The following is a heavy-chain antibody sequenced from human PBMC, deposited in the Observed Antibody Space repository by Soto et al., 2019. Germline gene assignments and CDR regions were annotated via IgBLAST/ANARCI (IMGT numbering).Heavy chain of an antibody. D-gene: IGHD6-19*01. Sequence: QVQLVQSGAEVKKPGASVKVSCKASGYPFTSYYMNWVRQAPGQGLEWMGIINPSGGTTSSAQKFQGRVTMTRDTSTSTVNMERRSLRSEDTAVDYCAVGPGSSGWYGPDATLGDYWGQGTLVTVSS. CDR1: GYPFTSYY. V-gene: IGHV1-46*03. CDR2: INPSGGTT. CDR3: AVGPGSSGWYGPDATLGDY. J-gene: IGHJ4*02.